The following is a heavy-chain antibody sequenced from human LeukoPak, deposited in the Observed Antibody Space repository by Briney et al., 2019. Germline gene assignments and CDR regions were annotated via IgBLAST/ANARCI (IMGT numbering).Heavy chain of an antibody. J-gene: IGHJ4*02. CDR2: IRYDGSNK. CDR1: GFTFSSYD. D-gene: IGHD3-16*02. Sequence: PGGSLRLSCAVSGFTFSSYDMHWVRQAPGKGLEWVAFIRYDGSNKYYADSVKGRFTISRDNSKNTLYLQMNSLRAEDTAVYYCAKDFGELSLYFDYWGQGTLVTVSS. CDR3: AKDFGELSLYFDY. V-gene: IGHV3-30*02.